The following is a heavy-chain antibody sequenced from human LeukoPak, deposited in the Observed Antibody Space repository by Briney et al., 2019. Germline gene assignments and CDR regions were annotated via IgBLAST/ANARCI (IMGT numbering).Heavy chain of an antibody. CDR2: IKQDGSDK. V-gene: IGHV3-7*03. CDR1: GFTFSSYW. D-gene: IGHD5-12*01. Sequence: GRSLRLSCAASGFTFSSYWMSWVRQAPGKGLEWVANIKQDGSDKCYVDSVKGRFTISRDNAKNLLYLQMNSLRAEDTAVYYCARYSGYGGAEYFQHWGQGTLVTVSS. CDR3: ARYSGYGGAEYFQH. J-gene: IGHJ1*01.